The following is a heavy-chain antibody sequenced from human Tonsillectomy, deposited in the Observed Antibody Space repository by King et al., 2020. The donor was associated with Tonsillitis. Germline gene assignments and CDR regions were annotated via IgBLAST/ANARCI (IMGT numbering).Heavy chain of an antibody. CDR2: IIPIFGTS. V-gene: IGHV1-69*01. CDR3: ASDLTNYYDSSRYFYAAGDAFDI. D-gene: IGHD3-22*01. J-gene: IGHJ3*02. CDR1: GGTFSSYA. Sequence: VQLVESGAEVKKPGSSVKVSCKASGGTFSSYAISWVRQAPGQGLEWMGGIIPIFGTSNYAQTFQGRVTITADESTSTAYLDLSSLRSEDTAVYYCASDLTNYYDSSRYFYAAGDAFDIWGQGTMVTVSS.